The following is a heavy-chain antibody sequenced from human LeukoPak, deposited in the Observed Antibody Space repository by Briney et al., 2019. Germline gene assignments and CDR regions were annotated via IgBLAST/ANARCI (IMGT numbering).Heavy chain of an antibody. CDR1: GFTFSTYD. Sequence: GGSLRLSCAASGFTFSTYDMHWVRQAPGKGLEWVAVISYDGSNKYYADSVKGRFTCSRDNSKNTLYLQMNSLRADDTAVYYCARPNYYDSSGFYYYFYGMDVWGQGTTVTVSS. CDR2: ISYDGSNK. CDR3: ARPNYYDSSGFYYYFYGMDV. V-gene: IGHV3-30-3*01. J-gene: IGHJ6*02. D-gene: IGHD3-22*01.